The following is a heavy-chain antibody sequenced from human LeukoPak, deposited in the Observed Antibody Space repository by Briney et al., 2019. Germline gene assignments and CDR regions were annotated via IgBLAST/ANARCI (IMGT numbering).Heavy chain of an antibody. J-gene: IGHJ5*02. CDR3: AREGRLGYYYDSSGSYWFDP. D-gene: IGHD3-22*01. Sequence: EASVKVSCKASGYTFTGYYMHWVRQAPGQGLEWMGRINPNSGCTNYAQKFQGRVTMTRDTSISTAYMEMSRLRSDDTAVYYCAREGRLGYYYDSSGSYWFDPWGQGTLVTVSS. CDR1: GYTFTGYY. CDR2: INPNSGCT. V-gene: IGHV1-2*06.